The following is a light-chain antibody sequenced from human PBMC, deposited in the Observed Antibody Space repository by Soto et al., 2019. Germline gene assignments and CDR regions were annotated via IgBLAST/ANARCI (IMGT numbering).Light chain of an antibody. J-gene: IGKJ1*01. CDR3: QQYYNYPWT. V-gene: IGKV1-5*01. Sequence: IQMTQSPSTLSASLGDRVTITCRASQSISSWLAWYQQKPGKAPKVLIYDASNLKSGVPSRFSGGGSGTEFILTISSLQPDDFATYYCQQYYNYPWTFGQGTKVDI. CDR2: DAS. CDR1: QSISSW.